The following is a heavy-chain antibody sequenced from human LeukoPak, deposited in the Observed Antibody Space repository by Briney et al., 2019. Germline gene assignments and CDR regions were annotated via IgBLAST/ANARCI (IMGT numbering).Heavy chain of an antibody. J-gene: IGHJ3*02. CDR1: GYTFTGYY. Sequence: GASVKVSCKASGYTFTGYYMHWVRQAPGQGLEWMGWINPNSGDTKYAQNFQGRVTMTRDRSISTVYMELSSLRSDDTAVYYCARGVMITFGGVIDLDAFDIWGQGTMVTVSS. CDR2: INPNSGDT. CDR3: ARGVMITFGGVIDLDAFDI. D-gene: IGHD3-16*02. V-gene: IGHV1-2*02.